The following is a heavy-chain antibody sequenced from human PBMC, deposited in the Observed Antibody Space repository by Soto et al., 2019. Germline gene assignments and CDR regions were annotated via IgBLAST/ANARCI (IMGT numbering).Heavy chain of an antibody. CDR2: ISGSGSTI. V-gene: IGHV3-23*01. D-gene: IGHD3-22*01. CDR3: AKVFYYYDSSGYYYFDY. J-gene: IGHJ4*02. Sequence: PGGSLRLSCAASGFTFSSYAVSWVRQAPGKGPEWISSISGSGSTIYYADSVKGRFTISRDNSNNTLYLQMSSLRAEDTAVYYCAKVFYYYDSSGYYYFDYWGQGTLVTVSS. CDR1: GFTFSSYA.